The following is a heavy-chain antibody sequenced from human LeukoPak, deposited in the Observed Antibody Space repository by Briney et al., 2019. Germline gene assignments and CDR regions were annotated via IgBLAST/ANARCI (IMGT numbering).Heavy chain of an antibody. CDR2: INTNSGGT. D-gene: IGHD6-19*01. V-gene: IGHV1-2*02. CDR3: ARARYSSPAGY. CDR1: GYTFTIHH. Sequence: ASVKVSCKTSGYTFTIHHIQWVRQAPGQGLEWMGWINTNSGGTIYSQKFQGRVTMTRDTSINTAYMELSSLRSDDTAVYYCARARYSSPAGYWGQGTLVTVSS. J-gene: IGHJ4*02.